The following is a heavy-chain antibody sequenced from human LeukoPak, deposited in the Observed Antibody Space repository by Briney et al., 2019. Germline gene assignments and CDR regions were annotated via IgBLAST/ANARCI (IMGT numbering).Heavy chain of an antibody. CDR3: AKGLYGGNSRFDAFDI. Sequence: GGSLRLSCAASGFTFDDYAMHWVRQAPGKGLEWVSGISWNSGSIGYADSVKGRFTISRDNAKNSLYLQMNSLRAEDTALYYCAKGLYGGNSRFDAFDIWGQGTMITVSS. V-gene: IGHV3-9*01. D-gene: IGHD4-23*01. CDR1: GFTFDDYA. J-gene: IGHJ3*02. CDR2: ISWNSGSI.